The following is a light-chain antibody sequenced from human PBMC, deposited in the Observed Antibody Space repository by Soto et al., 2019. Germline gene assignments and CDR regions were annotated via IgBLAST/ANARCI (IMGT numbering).Light chain of an antibody. V-gene: IGKV1-39*01. CDR2: AAS. CDR3: QQSFGPLWT. Sequence: DIQMTQSTSSLSASVGDRVPITCRASQSISNYLNWYQQKPGKAPKLLIYAASSMQSGVPSRFSGSGSETDFTLTISSLQPDDSATYYCQQSFGPLWTFGQGTKVEV. CDR1: QSISNY. J-gene: IGKJ1*01.